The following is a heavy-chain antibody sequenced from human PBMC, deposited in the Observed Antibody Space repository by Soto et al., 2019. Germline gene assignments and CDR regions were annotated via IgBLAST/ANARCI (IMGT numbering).Heavy chain of an antibody. D-gene: IGHD6-13*01. Sequence: EVQLVETGGGLIQPGGSLRLSCAASGFTVSNNYMSWVRQAPGKGLEWVSLIYSGGSTYYADSVKGRFTISRDNSKNTLYLQMNSLRAEDTAVFYCATYSSLDYWGQGTLVTVSS. CDR1: GFTVSNNY. CDR3: ATYSSLDY. J-gene: IGHJ4*02. V-gene: IGHV3-53*02. CDR2: IYSGGST.